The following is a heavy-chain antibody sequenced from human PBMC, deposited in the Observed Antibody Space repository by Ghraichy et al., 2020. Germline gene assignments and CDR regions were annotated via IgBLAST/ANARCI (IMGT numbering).Heavy chain of an antibody. V-gene: IGHV3-30*02. J-gene: IGHJ3*02. CDR2: IRYDGSNK. Sequence: GSLRLSCAASGFTFSSYGMHWVRQAPGKGLEWVAFIRYDGSNKYYADSVKGRFTISRDNSKNTLYLQMNSLRAEDTAVYYCATIAAAGFAFDIWGQGTMVTVSS. CDR3: ATIAAAGFAFDI. D-gene: IGHD6-13*01. CDR1: GFTFSSYG.